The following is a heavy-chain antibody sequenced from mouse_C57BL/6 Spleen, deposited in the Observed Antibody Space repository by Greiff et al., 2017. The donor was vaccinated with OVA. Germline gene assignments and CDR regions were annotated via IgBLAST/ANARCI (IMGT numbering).Heavy chain of an antibody. V-gene: IGHV1-7*01. D-gene: IGHD2-4*01. J-gene: IGHJ3*01. Sequence: QVQLQQSGAELAKPGASVKLSCKASGYTFTSYWMHWVKQRPGQGLEWIGYINPSSGYTKYNQKFKDKATLTAAKSSSTAYMQLSSLTYEDSAVYYCARSDDYDWFAYWGQGTLVTVSA. CDR3: ARSDDYDWFAY. CDR2: INPSSGYT. CDR1: GYTFTSYW.